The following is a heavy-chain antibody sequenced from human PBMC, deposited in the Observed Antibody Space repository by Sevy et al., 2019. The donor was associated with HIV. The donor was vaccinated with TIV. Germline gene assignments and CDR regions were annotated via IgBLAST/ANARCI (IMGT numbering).Heavy chain of an antibody. CDR1: GFTVSSNY. V-gene: IGHV3-53*01. J-gene: IGHJ6*02. D-gene: IGHD6-13*01. Sequence: GGSLRLSCAASGFTVSSNYMSWVRQAPGKGLEWVSVIYSGGSTYYADSVKGRFTISRDNSKNTLYLQMNSLRAEDTAVYYCARDHYSSSQNYYYYYGMDVWGQWTTVTVSS. CDR2: IYSGGST. CDR3: ARDHYSSSQNYYYYYGMDV.